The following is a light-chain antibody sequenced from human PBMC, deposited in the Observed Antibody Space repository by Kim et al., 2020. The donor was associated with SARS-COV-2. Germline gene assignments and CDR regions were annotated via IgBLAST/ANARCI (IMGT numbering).Light chain of an antibody. CDR2: DAS. Sequence: IQMTQSPSTLSASVGDRVTITCRASQSISSWLAWYQQKPGKAPTLLIYDASSLESGVPSRFSGSGSGTEFTLTISSLQPDDFATYYCQQYNTYSYTFGQGTKLEI. J-gene: IGKJ2*01. CDR3: QQYNTYSYT. CDR1: QSISSW. V-gene: IGKV1-5*01.